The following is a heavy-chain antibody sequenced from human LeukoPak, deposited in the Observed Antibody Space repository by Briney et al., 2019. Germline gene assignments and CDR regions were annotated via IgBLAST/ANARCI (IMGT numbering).Heavy chain of an antibody. D-gene: IGHD3-10*01. CDR3: ARTYYASGNYWATFGY. CDR2: FSXSGTT. CDR1: GXSIXNYC. V-gene: IGHV4-59*01. Sequence: SETLSLTCTVSGXSIXNYCXSXIRXPPGKGLEYIGCFSXSGTTDYNPSPRSRVTISIDTSKNQFSLRLTSVTPADTAFHYCARTYYASGNYWATFGYWGQGTLVTVSS. J-gene: IGHJ4*02.